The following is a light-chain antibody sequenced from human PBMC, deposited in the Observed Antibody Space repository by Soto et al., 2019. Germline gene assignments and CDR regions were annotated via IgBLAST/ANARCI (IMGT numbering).Light chain of an antibody. CDR3: QQYYTSPTIT. CDR2: WAS. J-gene: IGKJ4*01. CDR1: QTVLHSSNNYNY. V-gene: IGKV4-1*01. Sequence: DIVMTQSPDSLAVSLGERATINCKSSQTVLHSSNNYNYLAWYQQKLGQPPKLLIYWASTRESGVPDRFSGSGSGTDFTLTISSLQAEDVAVYYCQQYYTSPTITFGGGTKVDIK.